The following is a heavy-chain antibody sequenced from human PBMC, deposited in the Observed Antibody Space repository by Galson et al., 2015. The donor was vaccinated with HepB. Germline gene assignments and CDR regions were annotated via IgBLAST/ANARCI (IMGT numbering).Heavy chain of an antibody. D-gene: IGHD6-13*01. CDR3: AADRGLSSSWSPGRGLDV. J-gene: IGHJ6*02. CDR2: IVVGSGDT. Sequence: SVKVSCKASGFIFTDSAMQWVRQARGQRLEWIGGIVVGSGDTYYAQKFRERVTITRDMSTRTAYMELNSLRSEDTAVFYCAADRGLSSSWSPGRGLDVWGQGTTVTVSS. V-gene: IGHV1-58*02. CDR1: GFIFTDSA.